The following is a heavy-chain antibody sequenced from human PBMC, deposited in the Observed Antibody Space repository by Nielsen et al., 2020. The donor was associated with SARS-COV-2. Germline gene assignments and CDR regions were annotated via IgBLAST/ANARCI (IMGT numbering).Heavy chain of an antibody. CDR1: GGSISGYS. J-gene: IGHJ4*02. CDR3: ARGDDFWSGLDY. D-gene: IGHD3-3*01. Sequence: SETLSLTCTVSGGSISGYSWSWIRQPPGKGLEWIGYIYHSGSTYYNPSLKSRVTISVDRSKNQFSLKLSSVTAADTAVYYCARGDDFWSGLDYWGQGTLVTVSS. V-gene: IGHV4-30-2*01. CDR2: IYHSGST.